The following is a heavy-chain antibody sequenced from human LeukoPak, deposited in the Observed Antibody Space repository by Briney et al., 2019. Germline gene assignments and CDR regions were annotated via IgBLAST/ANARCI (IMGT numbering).Heavy chain of an antibody. CDR2: ISERGGSI. J-gene: IGHJ4*02. Sequence: GGSLRLSCVVSGMSLTNYGMTWVRQAPGKGLEWVSYISERGGSITYADSVKGRFTISRDTSLNTLYLQMNNLRAEDTAVYFCAKRGVVIRGILVIGYHQEAYHYDFWGQGVLVTVSS. CDR1: GMSLTNYG. CDR3: AKRGVVIRGILVIGYHQEAYHYDF. D-gene: IGHD3-10*01. V-gene: IGHV3-23*01.